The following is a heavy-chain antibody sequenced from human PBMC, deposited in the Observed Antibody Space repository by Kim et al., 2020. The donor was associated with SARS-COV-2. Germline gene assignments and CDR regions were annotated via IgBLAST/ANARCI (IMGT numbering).Heavy chain of an antibody. Sequence: ASVKVSCKASGYTFTNYYMQWVRQAPGQGLEWMGIINPSGATTTYSQKFQGRVTMTRDTSTSTVYMELSSLRSEDTAVYFCLATPDSGYSGEYWGQGTLV. CDR3: LATPDSGYSGEY. CDR2: INPSGATT. D-gene: IGHD3-22*01. CDR1: GYTFTNYY. J-gene: IGHJ4*02. V-gene: IGHV1-46*01.